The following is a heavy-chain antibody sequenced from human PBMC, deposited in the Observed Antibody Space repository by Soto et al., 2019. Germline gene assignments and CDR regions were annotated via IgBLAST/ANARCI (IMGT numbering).Heavy chain of an antibody. D-gene: IGHD3-10*01. J-gene: IGHJ4*02. Sequence: GGSLRLSCAASGFTFSSYSMSWVRQAPGRGLEWVSGFRTGGDDGTTYYADSVKGRFTISRDNSKNTLFLQMNSLRVEDTAIYYCAKKVNSGPGSQYFDYWGQGTLVTVSS. CDR1: GFTFSSYS. CDR2: FRTGGDDGTT. CDR3: AKKVNSGPGSQYFDY. V-gene: IGHV3-23*01.